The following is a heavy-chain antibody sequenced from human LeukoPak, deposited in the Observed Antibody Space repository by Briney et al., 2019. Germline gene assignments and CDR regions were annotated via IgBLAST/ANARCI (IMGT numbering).Heavy chain of an antibody. D-gene: IGHD1-26*01. Sequence: SETLSLTCTVSGGSISTTSYYWGWIRQPPGKGLECIGNIYYSGSTYYNPSLKSRVTISVDTSKNQFSLKLSSVTAADTAVYYCARLLGSGRASDRDYYYYMDVWGKGTTVTISS. CDR2: IYYSGST. J-gene: IGHJ6*03. V-gene: IGHV4-39*01. CDR3: ARLLGSGRASDRDYYYYMDV. CDR1: GGSISTTSYY.